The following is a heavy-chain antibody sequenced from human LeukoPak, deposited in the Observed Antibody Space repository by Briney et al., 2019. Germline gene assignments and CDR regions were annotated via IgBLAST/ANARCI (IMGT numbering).Heavy chain of an antibody. V-gene: IGHV3-30-3*01. CDR3: VRDPILGFPDYFDS. CDR2: MSIDGNTK. Sequence: GGSLRLSCAASGFTFTDYPIHWVRQTPDKGLECVALMSIDGNTKYYANSVRGRFTVSRDNSKNTVYLQMSSLRVEDTAVYYCVRDPILGFPDYFDSWGQGTLATVSS. J-gene: IGHJ4*02. D-gene: IGHD3-3*01. CDR1: GFTFTDYP.